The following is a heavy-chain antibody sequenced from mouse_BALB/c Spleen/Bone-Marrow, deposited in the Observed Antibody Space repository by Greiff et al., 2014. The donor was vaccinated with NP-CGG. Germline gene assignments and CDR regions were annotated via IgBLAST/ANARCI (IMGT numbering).Heavy chain of an antibody. CDR1: GFTFSNFG. Sequence: EVMLVESXGGLVQPGGSRKLSCAASGFTFSNFGMHWVRQAPEKGLEWVAYISGGSSPIYYGDAVKGRFTISRDNPKNTLFLQMTSLRSEDTAMYFCSRGEDYDGYAMDYWGQGTSITVSS. CDR3: SRGEDYDGYAMDY. J-gene: IGHJ4*01. V-gene: IGHV5-17*02. CDR2: ISGGSSPI. D-gene: IGHD2-4*01.